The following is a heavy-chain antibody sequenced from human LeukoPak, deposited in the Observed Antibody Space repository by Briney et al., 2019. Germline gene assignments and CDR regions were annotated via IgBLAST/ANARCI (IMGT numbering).Heavy chain of an antibody. CDR2: IYRKSDGGTT. D-gene: IGHD3-22*01. J-gene: IGHJ4*02. Sequence: GSLRLSCAASGFTFSNAWMSWVRQAPGKGLEWVGRIYRKSDGGTTEHAAPVKGRFTISRDDSKNSFYLQMNSLKSEDTAVYYCARGSNSYDSSDVDHWGQGTLVTVSS. CDR1: GFTFSNAW. CDR3: ARGSNSYDSSDVDH. V-gene: IGHV3-15*01.